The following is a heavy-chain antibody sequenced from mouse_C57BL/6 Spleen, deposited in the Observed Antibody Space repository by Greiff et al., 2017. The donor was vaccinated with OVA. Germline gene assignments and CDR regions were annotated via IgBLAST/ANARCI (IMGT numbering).Heavy chain of an antibody. D-gene: IGHD2-4*01. J-gene: IGHJ4*01. CDR1: GFTFSSYT. Sequence: EVKVEESGGGLVKPGGSLKLSCAASGFTFSSYTMSWVRQTPEKRLEWVATISGGGGNTYYPDSVKGRFTISRDNAKNTLYLQMSSLRSEDTALYYCARHPIYYDYDNYYAMDYWGQGTSVTVSS. V-gene: IGHV5-9*01. CDR2: ISGGGGNT. CDR3: ARHPIYYDYDNYYAMDY.